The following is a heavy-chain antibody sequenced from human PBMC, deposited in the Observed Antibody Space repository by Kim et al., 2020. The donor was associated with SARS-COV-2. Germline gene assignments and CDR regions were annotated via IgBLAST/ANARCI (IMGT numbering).Heavy chain of an antibody. D-gene: IGHD5-12*01. Sequence: GGSLRLSCTASGFTFGDYAMSWFRQAPGKGLEWVGFIRSKAYGGTTEYAASVKGRFTISRDDSKSIAYLQMNSLKTEDTAVYYCTRTVEMATIQLDPWGQGTLVTVSS. CDR1: GFTFGDYA. V-gene: IGHV3-49*03. CDR2: IRSKAYGGTT. J-gene: IGHJ5*02. CDR3: TRTVEMATIQLDP.